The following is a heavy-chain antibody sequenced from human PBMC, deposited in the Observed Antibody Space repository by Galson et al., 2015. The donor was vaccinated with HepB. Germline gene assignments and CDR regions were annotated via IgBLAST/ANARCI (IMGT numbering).Heavy chain of an antibody. J-gene: IGHJ6*03. CDR3: ARVGLSYGTYYYYYYMDV. CDR2: INSDGSST. Sequence: SLRLSCAASGFTFSSYWMHWVRQAPGKGLVWVSRINSDGSSTSYADSVKGRFTISRDNAKNTLYLQMNSLRAEDTAVYYCARVGLSYGTYYYYYYMDVWGKGTTVTVSS. CDR1: GFTFSSYW. V-gene: IGHV3-74*01. D-gene: IGHD5-18*01.